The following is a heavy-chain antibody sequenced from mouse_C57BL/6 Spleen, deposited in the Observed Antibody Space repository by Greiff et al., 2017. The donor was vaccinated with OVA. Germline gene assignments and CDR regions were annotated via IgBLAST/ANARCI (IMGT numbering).Heavy chain of an antibody. CDR2: IYPGDGDT. J-gene: IGHJ1*03. V-gene: IGHV1-82*01. D-gene: IGHD3-2*02. CDR1: GYAFSSSW. CDR3: ARFPDSSGYGYFDV. Sequence: QVQLQQSGPELVKPGASVKISCKASGYAFSSSWMNWVKQRPGKGLEWIGRIYPGDGDTNYNGKFKGKATLTADKSSSTAYMQLSSLTSEDSAVYFCARFPDSSGYGYFDVWGTGTTVTVSS.